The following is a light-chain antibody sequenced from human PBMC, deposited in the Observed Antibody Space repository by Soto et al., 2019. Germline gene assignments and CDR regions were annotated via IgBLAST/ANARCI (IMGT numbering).Light chain of an antibody. Sequence: EIVLTQSPATLSLSPGERATLSCRASRSVSRYLAWYQQKPGQAPSILIYDTSYRAAGIPARFSGSGSATDFTLTISSLEPEDFAVYYCQQRSNWITFGQGTRMEI. CDR2: DTS. CDR1: RSVSRY. V-gene: IGKV3-11*01. J-gene: IGKJ5*01. CDR3: QQRSNWIT.